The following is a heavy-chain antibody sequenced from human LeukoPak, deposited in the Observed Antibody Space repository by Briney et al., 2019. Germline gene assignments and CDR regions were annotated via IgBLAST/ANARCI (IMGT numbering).Heavy chain of an antibody. CDR1: GGTFSSYA. J-gene: IGHJ6*03. V-gene: IGHV1-69*05. D-gene: IGHD3-9*01. CDR2: IIPIFGTA. CDR3: ARQYYDILTGSDDYYYYMDV. Sequence: SVKVSCEASGGTFSSYAISWVRQAPGQGLEWMGGIIPIFGTANYAQKFQGRVTITTDESTSTAYMELSSLRSEDTAVYYCARQYYDILTGSDDYYYYMDVWGKGTTVTVSS.